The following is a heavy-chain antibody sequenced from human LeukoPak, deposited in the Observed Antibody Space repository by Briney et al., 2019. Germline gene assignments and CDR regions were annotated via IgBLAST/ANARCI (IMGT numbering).Heavy chain of an antibody. CDR2: IIPILGIA. CDR1: GGTFSRYA. V-gene: IGHV1-69*04. CDR3: ARDYSGSYDY. J-gene: IGHJ4*02. D-gene: IGHD1-26*01. Sequence: WVKVSIKRTGGTFSRYANSWVRQAPGQGIEWMGRIIPILGIANYAQKFQGRVTITADKSTSTAYMELSSLRSEDTAVYYCARDYSGSYDYWGQGTLVTVSS.